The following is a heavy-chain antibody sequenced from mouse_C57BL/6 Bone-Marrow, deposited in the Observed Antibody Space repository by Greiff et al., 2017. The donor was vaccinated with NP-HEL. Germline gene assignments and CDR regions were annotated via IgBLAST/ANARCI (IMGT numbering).Heavy chain of an antibody. CDR1: GYSFTGYF. CDR3: AKYPYYSSYVCWFAY. J-gene: IGHJ3*01. D-gene: IGHD2-5*01. V-gene: IGHV1-20*01. Sequence: VQLQQSGPELVKPGDSVKISCKASGYSFTGYFMNWVMQSHGKSLEWIGRINPYNGDTFYNQKFKGKATLTVDKSSSTANMELRSLTSEDSAVYYCAKYPYYSSYVCWFAYWCQGTLVTVSA. CDR2: INPYNGDT.